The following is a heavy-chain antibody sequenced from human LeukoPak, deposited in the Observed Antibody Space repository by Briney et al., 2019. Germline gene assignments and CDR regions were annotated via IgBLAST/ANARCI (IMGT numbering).Heavy chain of an antibody. D-gene: IGHD1-7*01. J-gene: IGHJ4*02. CDR1: GFTFSSYA. Sequence: AGGSLRLSCAASGFTFSSYAMHWVRQAPGKGLEWVAVISYDGSNKYYADPVKGRFTISRDNSKNTLYLQMNSLRAEDTAVYYCARSPYNWNYHFDYWGQGTLVTVSS. V-gene: IGHV3-30-3*01. CDR3: ARSPYNWNYHFDY. CDR2: ISYDGSNK.